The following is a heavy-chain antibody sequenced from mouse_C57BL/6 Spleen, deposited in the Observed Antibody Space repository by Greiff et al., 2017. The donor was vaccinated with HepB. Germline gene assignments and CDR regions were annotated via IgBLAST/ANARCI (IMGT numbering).Heavy chain of an antibody. D-gene: IGHD4-1*01. J-gene: IGHJ1*03. Sequence: EVKLMESGGGLVQPGGSLSLSCAASGFTFTDYYMSWVRQPPGKALEWLGFIRNKANGYTTEYSASVKGRFTISRDNSQSILYLQMNALRAEDSATYYCARFLTGRYFDVWGTGTTVTVSS. CDR1: GFTFTDYY. CDR3: ARFLTGRYFDV. V-gene: IGHV7-3*01. CDR2: IRNKANGYTT.